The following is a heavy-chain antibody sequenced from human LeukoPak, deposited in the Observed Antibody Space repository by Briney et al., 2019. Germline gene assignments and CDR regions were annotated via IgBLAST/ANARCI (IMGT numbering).Heavy chain of an antibody. CDR3: ARADRGYLDV. J-gene: IGHJ6*03. CDR1: GFTFSSYG. CDR2: IRYDGSNK. V-gene: IGHV3-30*02. Sequence: GGSLRLSCAASGFTFSSYGMHWVRQAPGKGLEWVAFIRYDGSNKYYADSVKGRFTISRDNSKNSLYPQMNSLRAEDTALYYCARADRGYLDVWGKGTTVTVSS.